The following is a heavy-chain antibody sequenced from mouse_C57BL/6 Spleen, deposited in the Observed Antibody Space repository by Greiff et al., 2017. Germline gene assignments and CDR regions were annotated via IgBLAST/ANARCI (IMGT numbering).Heavy chain of an antibody. Sequence: EVQVVESGGGLVQPGGSLRLSCAASGFTFTDYYMSWVRQPPGKALEWLGFIRNKANGYTTEYSASVKGRFTISRDNSQSILYLQMNALRAEDSATYYCASPDYEGAMDYWGQGTSVTVSS. CDR1: GFTFTDYY. CDR3: ASPDYEGAMDY. V-gene: IGHV7-3*01. J-gene: IGHJ4*01. D-gene: IGHD2-4*01. CDR2: IRNKANGYTT.